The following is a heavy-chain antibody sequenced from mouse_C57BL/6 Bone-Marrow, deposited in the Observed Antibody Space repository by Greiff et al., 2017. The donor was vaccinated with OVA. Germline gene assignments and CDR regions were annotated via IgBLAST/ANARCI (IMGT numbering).Heavy chain of an antibody. D-gene: IGHD1-1*02. CDR3: ARNLWRLDAMDY. V-gene: IGHV1-61*01. CDR1: GYTFTSYW. Sequence: QVQLQQSGAELVRPGSSVKLSCKASGYTFTSYWMDWVKQRPGQGLEWIGNIYPSDSETHYNQKFKDKATLTVDKSSSTAYMQLSSLTSEDSAVYYCARNLWRLDAMDYWGQGTSVTVSS. J-gene: IGHJ4*01. CDR2: IYPSDSET.